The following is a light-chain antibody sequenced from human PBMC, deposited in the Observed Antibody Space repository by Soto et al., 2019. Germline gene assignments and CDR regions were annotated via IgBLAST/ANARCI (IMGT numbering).Light chain of an antibody. CDR2: GAS. CDR3: QQYNYWWT. V-gene: IGKV3-15*01. Sequence: EIVMTQSPATLSVSPGERATLSCRASQSVSSNLAWYQQKPGQAPRLLIYGASTRATGIPARFSGSGSGTEFTLTISSLQSEDFAGYYCQQYNYWWTFGQGTKVEIK. CDR1: QSVSSN. J-gene: IGKJ1*01.